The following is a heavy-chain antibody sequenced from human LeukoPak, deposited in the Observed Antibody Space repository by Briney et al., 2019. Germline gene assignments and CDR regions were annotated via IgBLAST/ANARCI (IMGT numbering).Heavy chain of an antibody. CDR3: ARLYGTYPGWFDP. J-gene: IGHJ5*02. V-gene: IGHV3-33*01. CDR2: IWYDGSNK. Sequence: GGSLRLSCAASGFTFSRYGMHWVRQAPGKGLEWAAIIWYDGSNKYYADSVKGRFTISRDNSKNTLYLQMNSLRAEDTAVYYCARLYGTYPGWFDPWGQGTLVTVSS. D-gene: IGHD4-17*01. CDR1: GFTFSRYG.